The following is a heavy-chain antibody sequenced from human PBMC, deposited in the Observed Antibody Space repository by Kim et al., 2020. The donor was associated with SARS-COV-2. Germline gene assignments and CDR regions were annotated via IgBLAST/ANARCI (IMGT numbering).Heavy chain of an antibody. J-gene: IGHJ6*02. CDR3: AKGLLRGVNVYYYGMYV. CDR2: ISYDGSVK. Sequence: GGSLRLSCAASGFTFSTYGMHWVRQAPGKGLDWVALISYDGSVKYYADSVKGRFTISRDNSGNTLYLQMNRLTAEDTAVYSCAKGLLRGVNVYYYGMYVWGQGTAVTVSS. CDR1: GFTFSTYG. D-gene: IGHD3-10*01. V-gene: IGHV3-30*18.